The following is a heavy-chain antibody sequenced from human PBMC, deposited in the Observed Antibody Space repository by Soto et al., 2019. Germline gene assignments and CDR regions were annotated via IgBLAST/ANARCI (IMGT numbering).Heavy chain of an antibody. Sequence: ASVKVSCKASGYTFTGYYMHWVRQAPGQGLEWMGWINPNSGGTNYAQKFQGWVTMTRDTSISTAYMELSRLRSDDTAVYYCARGRVNWGYSRDDAFDIWGQGTMVTVSS. CDR1: GYTFTGYY. D-gene: IGHD7-27*01. V-gene: IGHV1-2*04. J-gene: IGHJ3*02. CDR2: INPNSGGT. CDR3: ARGRVNWGYSRDDAFDI.